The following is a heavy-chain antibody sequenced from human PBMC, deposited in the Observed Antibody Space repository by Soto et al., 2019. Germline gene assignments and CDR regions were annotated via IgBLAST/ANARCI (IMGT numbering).Heavy chain of an antibody. V-gene: IGHV1-18*01. CDR1: GYIFTRFG. D-gene: IGHD2-21*02. Sequence: QVQLVQSGAEVKKPGASVTVSCKASGYIFTRFGFSWVRRAAGQRLEWMGWVNGYNENNNYAQRFHGRLTLTTDKSTSTAYMELRSLRSDDTALYYCARDVHGDCADFWGQGTLVTVPS. CDR2: VNGYNENN. J-gene: IGHJ4*02. CDR3: ARDVHGDCADF.